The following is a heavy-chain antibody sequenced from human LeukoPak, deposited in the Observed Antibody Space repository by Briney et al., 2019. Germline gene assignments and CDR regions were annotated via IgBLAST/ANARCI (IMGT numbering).Heavy chain of an antibody. CDR2: IYYSGST. V-gene: IGHV4-34*01. J-gene: IGHJ4*02. D-gene: IGHD4-11*01. CDR3: ARDLGSNPGY. CDR1: GGSFSGYY. Sequence: SETLSLTCAVYGGSFSGYYWGWIRQPPGKGLEWIGSIYYSGSTYYNPSLKSRVTISVAKSRNQFSLTLNSVTAADTAVYYCARDLGSNPGYWGQGTLVTVSS.